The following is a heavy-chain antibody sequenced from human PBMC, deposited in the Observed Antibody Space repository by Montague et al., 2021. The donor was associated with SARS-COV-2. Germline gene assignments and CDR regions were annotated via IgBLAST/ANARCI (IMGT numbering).Heavy chain of an antibody. J-gene: IGHJ4*02. CDR1: GGSLSSSSYY. V-gene: IGHV4-39*01. Sequence: SETLSLTCTVSGGSLSSSSYYWGWIRRPPGKGLGWVGSFFYSGSTYYNPSLKSRVTISVDTSKNQFSLKLSSVTAADTAVYYCARPQQQLAFDYWGQGTLVTVSS. CDR2: FFYSGST. D-gene: IGHD6-13*01. CDR3: ARPQQQLAFDY.